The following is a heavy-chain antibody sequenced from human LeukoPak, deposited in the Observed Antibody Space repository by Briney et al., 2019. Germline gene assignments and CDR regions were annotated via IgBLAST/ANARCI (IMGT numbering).Heavy chain of an antibody. J-gene: IGHJ5*02. Sequence: PSETLSLTCTVSGGSISSSSYYWGWIRQPPGKGLEWIGSIYYSGSTYYNPSLKSRVTISVDTSKNQFSLKLSSVTAADTAVYYCARDLSIVVVPGSNWFDPWGQGTLVTVSS. CDR2: IYYSGST. CDR3: ARDLSIVVVPGSNWFDP. CDR1: GGSISSSSYY. V-gene: IGHV4-39*07. D-gene: IGHD3-22*01.